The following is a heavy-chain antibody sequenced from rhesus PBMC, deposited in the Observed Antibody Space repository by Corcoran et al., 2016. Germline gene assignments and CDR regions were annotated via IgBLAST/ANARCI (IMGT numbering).Heavy chain of an antibody. CDR2: ISGSSGST. J-gene: IGHJ4*01. Sequence: QVQLQESGPGLVKPSETLSLTCAVSGGSVSSSNWWSWIRQPPAKGLEWIGYISGSSGSTYYNPSLKSRVTISTDTSKNQFSLKLSSVTAADTAVYYCAREHTGYTEHWGQGVLVTVSS. V-gene: IGHV4-65*01. CDR1: GGSVSSSNW. D-gene: IGHD3-3*01. CDR3: AREHTGYTEH.